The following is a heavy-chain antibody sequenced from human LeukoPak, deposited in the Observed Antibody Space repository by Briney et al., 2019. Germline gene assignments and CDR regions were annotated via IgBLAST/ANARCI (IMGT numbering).Heavy chain of an antibody. J-gene: IGHJ4*02. CDR3: ANLAVAAPFDY. V-gene: IGHV3-30*18. CDR1: GFTFSNHG. D-gene: IGHD6-19*01. Sequence: GGSLRLSCAASGFTFSNHGMHWVRQAPGKGLEWVAVISYDGRNKFYADSVKGRFTISRDNSKNTLSLQMNSLTIEDTAVYYCANLAVAAPFDYWGQGTLVTVSS. CDR2: ISYDGRNK.